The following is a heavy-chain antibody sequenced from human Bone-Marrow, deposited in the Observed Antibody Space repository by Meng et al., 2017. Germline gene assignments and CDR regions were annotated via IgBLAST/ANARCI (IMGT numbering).Heavy chain of an antibody. J-gene: IGHJ4*02. CDR2: IIPILGIA. Sequence: AVKVSCKASGGTFSSYTISWVRQAPGQGLEWMGRIIPILGIANYAQKFQGRVTITADKSTSTAYMEQSSLRTEDTDVDYCARATKVTTLRGNRYYFDYWGQGTLVTVSS. V-gene: IGHV1-69*02. CDR3: ARATKVTTLRGNRYYFDY. CDR1: GGTFSSYT. D-gene: IGHD4-17*01.